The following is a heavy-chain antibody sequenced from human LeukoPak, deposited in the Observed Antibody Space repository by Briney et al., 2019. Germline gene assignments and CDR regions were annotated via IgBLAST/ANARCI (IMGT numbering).Heavy chain of an antibody. J-gene: IGHJ4*02. V-gene: IGHV3-23*01. Sequence: GGSLRLSCAASGFTFSSYAMSWVRQAPGKGLEWVSVISGSGGSTYYADSVKGRFTISRDNSKNTLYLQMNSLRAEDTAVYYCAKVPAAATGGFDYWGQGTLVTVSS. CDR2: ISGSGGST. D-gene: IGHD2-2*01. CDR3: AKVPAAATGGFDY. CDR1: GFTFSSYA.